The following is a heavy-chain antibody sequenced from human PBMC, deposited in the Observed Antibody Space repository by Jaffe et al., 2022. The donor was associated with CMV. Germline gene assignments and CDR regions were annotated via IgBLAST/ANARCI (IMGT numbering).Heavy chain of an antibody. CDR2: INHSGST. CDR3: ARGTAARNFDY. CDR1: GGSFSGYY. V-gene: IGHV4-34*01. J-gene: IGHJ4*02. D-gene: IGHD6-6*01. Sequence: QVQLQQWGAGLLKPSETLSLTCAVYGGSFSGYYWSWIRQPPGKGLEWIGEINHSGSTNYNPSLKSRVTISVDTSKNQFSLKLSSVTAADTAVYYCARGTAARNFDYWGQGTLVTVSS.